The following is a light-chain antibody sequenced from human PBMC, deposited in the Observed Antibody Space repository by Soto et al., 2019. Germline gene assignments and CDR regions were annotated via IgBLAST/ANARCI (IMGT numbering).Light chain of an antibody. Sequence: QSVLTQPPSVSGAPGQRVTISCTGNNSNLGAGYDVHRYQQLPGAAPKLVIFGNRNRPSGVPERFSGSKSGTSASLAITGLQAEDEADYYCQAYDYSLTAFVFGGGTQLTVL. CDR3: QAYDYSLTAFV. V-gene: IGLV1-40*01. J-gene: IGLJ3*02. CDR2: GNR. CDR1: NSNLGAGYD.